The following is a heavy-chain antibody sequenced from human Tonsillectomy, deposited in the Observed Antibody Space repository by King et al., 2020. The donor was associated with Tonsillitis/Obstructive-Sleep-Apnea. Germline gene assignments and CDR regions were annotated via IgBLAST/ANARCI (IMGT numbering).Heavy chain of an antibody. Sequence: LQLQESGPGLVKTSETLFLTCTVSGGSISSSGYFWGWIRQPPGKGLEWIGSIYYSGSTYYNPSLKSRVTISVDTSKNQFSLKLSSVTAADTAVYYCARGGKNYYVDYWGQGTLVTVSS. CDR3: ARGGKNYYVDY. V-gene: IGHV4-39*01. D-gene: IGHD3-16*01. CDR2: IYYSGST. CDR1: GGSISSSGYF. J-gene: IGHJ4*02.